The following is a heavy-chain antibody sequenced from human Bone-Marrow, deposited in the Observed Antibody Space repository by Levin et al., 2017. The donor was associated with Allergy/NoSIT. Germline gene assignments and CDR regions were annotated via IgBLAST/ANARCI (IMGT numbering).Heavy chain of an antibody. CDR1: GFTFSSYW. D-gene: IGHD5-18*01. Sequence: GGSLRLSCAASGFTFSSYWMSWVRQAPGKGLEWVANIKQDGSEKYYVDSVKGRFTISRDNAKNSLYLQMNSLRAEDTAVYYCARDSLWIQLWLLFDYWGQGTLVTVSS. CDR2: IKQDGSEK. J-gene: IGHJ4*02. V-gene: IGHV3-7*01. CDR3: ARDSLWIQLWLLFDY.